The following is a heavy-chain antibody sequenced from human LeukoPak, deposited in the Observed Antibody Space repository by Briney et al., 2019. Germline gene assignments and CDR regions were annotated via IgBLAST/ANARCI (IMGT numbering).Heavy chain of an antibody. CDR1: GFTSSSYG. V-gene: IGHV3-30*18. CDR2: ISYNGSNK. CDR3: AKDPRRDDAMMGY. Sequence: GGSLRLSCAASGFTSSSYGMHCVREAPDKGLESVAVISYNGSNKYYTHSVRVRFPIPRHSPKNTLYLQMNRLRAGDMAVYYCAKDPRRDDAMMGYWGQGTLVTVSS. D-gene: IGHD5-24*01. J-gene: IGHJ4*02.